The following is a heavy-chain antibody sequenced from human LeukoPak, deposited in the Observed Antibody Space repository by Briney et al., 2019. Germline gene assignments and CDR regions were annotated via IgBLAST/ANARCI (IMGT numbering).Heavy chain of an antibody. D-gene: IGHD5-18*01. J-gene: IGHJ4*02. CDR3: ARDLSGYSYGRLDY. CDR1: GFTFSSYS. CDR2: ISSSSSYI. Sequence: GGSLRLSCAASGFTFSSYSMNWVRQAPGKRLEWVPSISSSSSYIYYADSVTGRFTISRDNAKNSLYLQMNSLRAKDTAVYYCARDLSGYSYGRLDYWGQGTLVTVSS. V-gene: IGHV3-21*01.